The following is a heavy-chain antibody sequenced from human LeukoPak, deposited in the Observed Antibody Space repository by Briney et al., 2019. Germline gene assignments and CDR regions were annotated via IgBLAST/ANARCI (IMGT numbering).Heavy chain of an antibody. CDR1: GITLSNYG. J-gene: IGHJ4*02. CDR2: LSGSGGGT. CDR3: AKRGVVIRVILVGFHKEAYYFDS. V-gene: IGHV3-23*01. D-gene: IGHD3-10*01. Sequence: GGSLRLSCAVSGITLSNYGMSWVRQAPGKGLEWVAGLSGSGGGTDYADSVKGRFTISRDNAKNTLYLQMNSLRAEDTAVYFCAKRGVVIRVILVGFHKEAYYFDSWGQGALVTVSS.